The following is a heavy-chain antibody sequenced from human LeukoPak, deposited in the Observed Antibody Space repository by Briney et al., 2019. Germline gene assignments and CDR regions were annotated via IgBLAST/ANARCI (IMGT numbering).Heavy chain of an antibody. CDR1: GFTFSSYA. CDR2: ISGSGTRT. CDR3: AKEETRAYGGD. Sequence: QAGASVRLSCAASGFTFSSYAMSWVRQAPGKGLEWVSAISGSGTRTYYADSVKGRFTISRDNSKNTLYLQMNSLRAEDTAVYYCAKEETRAYGGDWGQGTLVTVSS. V-gene: IGHV3-23*01. D-gene: IGHD4-23*01. J-gene: IGHJ1*01.